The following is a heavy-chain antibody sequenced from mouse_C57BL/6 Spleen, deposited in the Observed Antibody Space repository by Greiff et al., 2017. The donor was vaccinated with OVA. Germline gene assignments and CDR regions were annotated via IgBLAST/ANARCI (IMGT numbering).Heavy chain of an antibody. CDR3: TKYSNYDYAMDY. CDR1: GFTFSSYA. CDR2: ISSGGDYI. J-gene: IGHJ4*01. V-gene: IGHV5-9-1*02. D-gene: IGHD2-5*01. Sequence: EVMLVESGEGLVKPGGSLKLSCAASGFTFSSYAMSWVRQTPEKRLEWVAYISSGGDYIYYADTVKGRFTISRDNARNTLYLQMSSLKSEDTAMYYCTKYSNYDYAMDYWGQGTSVTVSS.